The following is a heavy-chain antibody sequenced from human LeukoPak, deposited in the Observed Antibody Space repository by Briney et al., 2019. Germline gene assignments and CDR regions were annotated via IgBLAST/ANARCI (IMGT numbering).Heavy chain of an antibody. CDR1: GGSISSYY. V-gene: IGHV4-59*01. J-gene: IGHJ3*02. CDR2: IYYSGST. Sequence: SETLSLTCTVSGGSISSYYWSWIRQPPGKGLEWIGYIYYSGSTNYNPSLKSRVTISVDTSKNQFSLKLSSVTAADTAVYYCAREGPVGVVVTARAFDIWGQGTMVTVSS. D-gene: IGHD2-21*02. CDR3: AREGPVGVVVTARAFDI.